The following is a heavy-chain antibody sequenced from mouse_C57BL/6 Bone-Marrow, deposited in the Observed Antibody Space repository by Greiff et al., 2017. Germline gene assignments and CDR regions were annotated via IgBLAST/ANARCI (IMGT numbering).Heavy chain of an antibody. V-gene: IGHV1-81*01. CDR2: IYPRSGNT. CDR3: ARYGTGTSGYYFDY. J-gene: IGHJ2*01. CDR1: GYTFTSYG. D-gene: IGHD4-1*01. Sequence: QVQLQQSGAELARPGASVKLSCKASGYTFTSYGISWVKQRTGQGLEWIGEIYPRSGNTYYNEKFKGKATLTADKSSSTAYMELRSLTSEDAAVYFCARYGTGTSGYYFDYWCQGTTLTVSS.